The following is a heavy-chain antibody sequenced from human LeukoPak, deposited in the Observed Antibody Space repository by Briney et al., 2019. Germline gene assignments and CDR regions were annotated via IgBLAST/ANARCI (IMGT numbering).Heavy chain of an antibody. CDR1: GFTFSTYN. CDR3: ARDLVAASNLPFDS. Sequence: PGGSLRLSCAASGFTFSTYNMNWVRQAPGKGLEWVSSISSSSSYIYYADSVKGRFTVSRDNAKNSLYLQMNSLGVEDTALYYCARDLVAASNLPFDSWGQGTQVTVSS. J-gene: IGHJ5*01. CDR2: ISSSSSYI. V-gene: IGHV3-21*06. D-gene: IGHD5-12*01.